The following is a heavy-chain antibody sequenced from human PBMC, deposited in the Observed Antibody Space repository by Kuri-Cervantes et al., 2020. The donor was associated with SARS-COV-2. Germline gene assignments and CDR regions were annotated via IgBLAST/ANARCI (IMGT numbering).Heavy chain of an antibody. CDR3: ARAEGAMLPGSLRFLEWLDPYYFDY. V-gene: IGHV4-38-2*02. J-gene: IGHJ4*02. D-gene: IGHD3-3*01. Sequence: SETLSLTCTVSGYSISSGYYWGWIRLPPGKGQEWIGRIYHSGSTYYNPSLKRRVTISVDTSKNQFSLKLSSVTAADTAVYYCARAEGAMLPGSLRFLEWLDPYYFDYWGQGTLVTVSS. CDR1: GYSISSGYY. CDR2: IYHSGST.